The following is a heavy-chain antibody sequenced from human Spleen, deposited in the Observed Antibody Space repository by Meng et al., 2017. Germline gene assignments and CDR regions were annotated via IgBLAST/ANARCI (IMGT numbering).Heavy chain of an antibody. CDR3: AREGASRLVYNYDGEYYGMDV. J-gene: IGHJ6*02. CDR1: GYTFASHG. V-gene: IGHV1-69*13. D-gene: IGHD5-18*01. CDR2: IIPISGTA. Sequence: SVKVSCKTSGYTFASHGIGWVRQAPGQGLEWMGGIIPISGTAKYAQKFQGRVTITADESTSTAYMELSSVRFEDTAGYYCAREGASRLVYNYDGEYYGMDVWGQGTTVTVSS.